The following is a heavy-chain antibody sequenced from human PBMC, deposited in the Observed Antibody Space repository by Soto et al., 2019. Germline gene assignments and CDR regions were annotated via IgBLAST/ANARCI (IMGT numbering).Heavy chain of an antibody. Sequence: ASVKVSCKASGYTFTSYYMHWVRQAPGQGLEWMGIINPSGGSTSYAQKFQGRVTMTRDTSTSTVYMELSSLRSEDTAVYYCAREGWWMGDVAAAGTNYFDYWGQGTLVTVSS. CDR1: GYTFTSYY. D-gene: IGHD6-13*01. J-gene: IGHJ4*02. CDR2: INPSGGST. CDR3: AREGWWMGDVAAAGTNYFDY. V-gene: IGHV1-46*01.